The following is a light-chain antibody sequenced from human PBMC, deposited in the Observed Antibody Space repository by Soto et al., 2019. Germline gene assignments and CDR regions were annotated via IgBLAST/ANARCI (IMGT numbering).Light chain of an antibody. CDR3: QQYGTFLFS. CDR1: QVVSSSY. J-gene: IGKJ2*01. Sequence: PGESATLSCRANQVVSSSYLAWYQQKPGQAPRLLIYHASDRATGVPGRFSGSGSGTDFALTITRLEPEDFALFYCQQYGTFLFSFGQGTKLEIK. V-gene: IGKV3-20*01. CDR2: HAS.